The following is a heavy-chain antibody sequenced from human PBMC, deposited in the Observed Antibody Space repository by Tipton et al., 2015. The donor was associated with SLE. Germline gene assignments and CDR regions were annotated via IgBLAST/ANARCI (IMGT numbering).Heavy chain of an antibody. V-gene: IGHV3-48*03. J-gene: IGHJ4*02. CDR3: ARDLNWDYYFDY. D-gene: IGHD7-27*01. Sequence: GSLRLSCAASGFTFSSYEMNWVRQAPGKGLEWVSYISSSGSTIYYADSVKGRFTISSDNAKNSLYLQMNSLRAEDTAVYYCARDLNWDYYFDYWGQGTLVTVSS. CDR2: ISSSGSTI. CDR1: GFTFSSYE.